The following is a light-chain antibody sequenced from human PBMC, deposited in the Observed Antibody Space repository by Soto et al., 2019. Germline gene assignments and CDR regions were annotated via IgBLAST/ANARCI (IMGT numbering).Light chain of an antibody. J-gene: IGLJ1*01. CDR1: SSDVGGYDY. V-gene: IGLV2-8*01. CDR3: GSYAGRYNYV. CDR2: EVT. Sequence: QSALTQPPSASGSPGQSVTISCTGTSSDVGGYDYVSWYQQHPGKAPKLLIFEVTKRPSGVPDRFSGSKSGNTASLTVSGLQAEDEADYYCGSYAGRYNYVFGSGTKVTVL.